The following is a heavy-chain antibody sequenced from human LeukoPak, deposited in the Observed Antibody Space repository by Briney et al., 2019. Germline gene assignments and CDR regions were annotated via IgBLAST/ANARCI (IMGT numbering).Heavy chain of an antibody. CDR3: ARLDLRSYFDY. J-gene: IGHJ4*02. Sequence: SETLSLTCTVSGGSISSSSYYWGWIRQPPGQGLEWIGSIYYSGSTYYNPSLKSRVTISVDTSKNQFSLKLSSVTAADTAVYYCARLDLRSYFDYWGQGTLVTVSS. CDR1: GGSISSSSYY. CDR2: IYYSGST. D-gene: IGHD3-16*01. V-gene: IGHV4-39*01.